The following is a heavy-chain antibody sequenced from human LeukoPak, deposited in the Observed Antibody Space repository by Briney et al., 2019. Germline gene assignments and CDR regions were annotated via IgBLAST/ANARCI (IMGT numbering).Heavy chain of an antibody. CDR2: INHSGST. CDR1: GGSISSSSYY. J-gene: IGHJ6*03. D-gene: IGHD5-12*01. CDR3: ARGRGIVATISRYYYYYYMDV. V-gene: IGHV4-39*07. Sequence: SETLSLTCTVSGGSISSSSYYWSWIRQPPGKGLEWIGEINHSGSTNYNPSLKSRVTISVDTSKNQFSLKLSSVTAADTAVYYCARGRGIVATISRYYYYYYMDVWGKGTTVTVSS.